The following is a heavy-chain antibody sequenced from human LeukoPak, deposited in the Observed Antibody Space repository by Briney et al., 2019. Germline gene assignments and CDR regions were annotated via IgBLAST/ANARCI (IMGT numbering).Heavy chain of an antibody. CDR1: GFTFSSYE. Sequence: GGSLRLSCAASGFTFSSYEMNWVRQAPGKGLEWVSYISSSGSTIYYADSVKGRFTISRDNAKNSLYLQMNSLRAEDTAVYYCARDGYYYDSSGYYVHVYWGQGTLVTVSS. CDR2: ISSSGSTI. V-gene: IGHV3-48*03. D-gene: IGHD3-22*01. J-gene: IGHJ4*02. CDR3: ARDGYYYDSSGYYVHVY.